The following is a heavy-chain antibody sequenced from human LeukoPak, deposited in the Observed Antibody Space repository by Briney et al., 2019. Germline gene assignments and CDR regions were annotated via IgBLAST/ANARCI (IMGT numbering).Heavy chain of an antibody. CDR2: IYYSGST. D-gene: IGHD6-19*01. CDR3: ARQIEAVAGSGRNYYYYYYMDV. CDR1: GGSISSSSYY. J-gene: IGHJ6*03. V-gene: IGHV4-39*01. Sequence: SETLSLTCTVSGGSISSSSYYWGWIRQPPGKGLEWIGSIYYSGSTYYNPSLKSRVTISVDTSKNQFSLKLSSVTAADTAVYYCARQIEAVAGSGRNYYYYYYMDVWGKGTTVTVSS.